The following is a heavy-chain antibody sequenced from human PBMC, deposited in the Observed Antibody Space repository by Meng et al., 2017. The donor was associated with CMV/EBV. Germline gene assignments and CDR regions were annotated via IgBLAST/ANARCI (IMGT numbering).Heavy chain of an antibody. V-gene: IGHV4-59*01. J-gene: IGHJ4*02. CDR3: ARSTWAYGSGSYYLFDY. CDR1: GGSISSYY. CDR2: IYYSGST. D-gene: IGHD3-10*01. Sequence: GSLRLSCTVSGGSISSYYWSWIRQPPGKGLEWIGYIYYSGSTNYNPSLKSRVTISVDTSKNQFSLKLSSVTAADTAVYYCARSTWAYGSGSYYLFDYWGQGTLVTVSS.